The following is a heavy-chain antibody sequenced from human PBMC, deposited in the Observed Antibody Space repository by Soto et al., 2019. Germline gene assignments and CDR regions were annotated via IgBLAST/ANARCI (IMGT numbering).Heavy chain of an antibody. CDR3: ARTSGVPSAMYYFDY. CDR2: IIPIFGTA. Sequence: ASVKVSCKASGGTFSSYAISWVRQAPGQGLEWMGGIIPIFGTANYAQKFQGRVTITAVESTSTAYMELSSLRSEDTAVYYCARTSGVPSAMYYFDYWGQGTLVTVSS. J-gene: IGHJ4*02. D-gene: IGHD2-2*01. V-gene: IGHV1-69*13. CDR1: GGTFSSYA.